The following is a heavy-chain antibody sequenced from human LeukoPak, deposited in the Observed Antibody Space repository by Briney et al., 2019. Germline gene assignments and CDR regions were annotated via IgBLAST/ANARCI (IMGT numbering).Heavy chain of an antibody. CDR2: ISAYNGNT. V-gene: IGHV1-18*01. D-gene: IGHD6-13*01. J-gene: IGHJ3*02. Sequence: ASVKVSCKASGYTFTSYGISWVRQAPGQGLEWMGWISAYNGNTNYAQKLQGRVTMTTDTSTSTAYMELRSLRSDDTAVYYCARAPGYSSSWYGNAFDIWGQGTMVTVSS. CDR1: GYTFTSYG. CDR3: ARAPGYSSSWYGNAFDI.